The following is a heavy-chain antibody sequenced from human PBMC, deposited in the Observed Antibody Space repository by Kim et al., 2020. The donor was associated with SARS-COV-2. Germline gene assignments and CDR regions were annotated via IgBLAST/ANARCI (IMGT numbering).Heavy chain of an antibody. Sequence: GGSLRLSCAASGFTFSSYSMNWVRQAPGKGLEWVSSISSSSSYIYYADSVKGRFTISRDNAKNSLYLQMNSLRAEDTAVYYCARDRFYYDYVWGSYRYPHYYYYGMDVWGQGTTVTVSS. CDR3: ARDRFYYDYVWGSYRYPHYYYYGMDV. CDR2: ISSSSSYI. CDR1: GFTFSSYS. V-gene: IGHV3-21*01. D-gene: IGHD3-16*02. J-gene: IGHJ6*02.